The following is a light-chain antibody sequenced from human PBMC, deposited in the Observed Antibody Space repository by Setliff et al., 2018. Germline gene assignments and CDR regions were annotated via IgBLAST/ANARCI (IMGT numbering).Light chain of an antibody. CDR3: CSYAGIYTFV. V-gene: IGLV2-11*01. CDR1: SSDVGGYNY. Sequence: ALTQPRSVSGSPGQSVTISCTGTSSDVGGYNYVSWYQQRPGKAPKLMIFDVSRRPSGVPDRFSGSKSGNTAPLTISGLQAEDEADYYCCSYAGIYTFVFGSGTKVTVL. CDR2: DVS. J-gene: IGLJ1*01.